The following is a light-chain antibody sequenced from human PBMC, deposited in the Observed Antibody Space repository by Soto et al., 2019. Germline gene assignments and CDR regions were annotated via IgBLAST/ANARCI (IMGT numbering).Light chain of an antibody. J-gene: IGKJ1*01. V-gene: IGKV1-12*01. Sequence: DIQMTQSPSSVSASVGDRVTITCRASQAIDSWLAWYQQKPGEAPKLLIYDASSLESGVPSRFSGIGSGTEFTLSISSLQPEDFGTYYCQQCYMGWTFGQGTKVDIK. CDR2: DAS. CDR1: QAIDSW. CDR3: QQCYMGWT.